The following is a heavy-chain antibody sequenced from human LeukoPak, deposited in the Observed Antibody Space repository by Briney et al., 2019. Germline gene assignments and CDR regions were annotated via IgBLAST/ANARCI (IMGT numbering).Heavy chain of an antibody. J-gene: IGHJ4*02. CDR3: TSRSSSWGDY. Sequence: WVRQAPGKGLEWVGFIRSKAYGGTTEYAASVKGRFTISRDDSKSIAYLQMNSLKTEDTAVYYCTSRSSSWGDYWGQGTLVTVSS. CDR2: IRSKAYGGTT. D-gene: IGHD6-13*01. V-gene: IGHV3-49*02.